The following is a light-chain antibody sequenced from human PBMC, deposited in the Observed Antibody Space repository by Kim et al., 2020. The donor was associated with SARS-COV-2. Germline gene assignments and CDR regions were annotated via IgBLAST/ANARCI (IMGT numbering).Light chain of an antibody. CDR2: YDS. CDR3: HVWDTRSDQGI. Sequence: SYELTQPPSVSVAPGKTARITCGGNNIGGKSVHWYQQKPGQAPILVIYYDSDRPSGIPERISGSNSGNTATLTLSRVEAGDEADYYCHVWDTRSDQGIFGGGTQLTVL. CDR1: NIGGKS. V-gene: IGLV3-21*04. J-gene: IGLJ2*01.